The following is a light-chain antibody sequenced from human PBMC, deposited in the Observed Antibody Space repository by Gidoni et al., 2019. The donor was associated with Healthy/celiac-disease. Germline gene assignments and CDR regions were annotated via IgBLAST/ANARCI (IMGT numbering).Light chain of an antibody. CDR2: KAS. J-gene: IGKJ1*01. CDR1: QSISSW. Sequence: DIQMTQSPSTLSASVGDSVTITCRASQSISSWLAWYQQKPGKAPKLLIYKASILESGVPSRFSGSGSGTEFTLPISILQPDDFATYYCQQYNSYSWTFGQGAKVEIK. V-gene: IGKV1-5*03. CDR3: QQYNSYSWT.